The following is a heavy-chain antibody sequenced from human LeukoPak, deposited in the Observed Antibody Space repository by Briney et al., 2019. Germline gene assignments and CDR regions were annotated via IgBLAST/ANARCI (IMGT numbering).Heavy chain of an antibody. CDR1: GFTVNSNY. CDR3: ARDPRDGYNSYFDY. V-gene: IGHV3-53*01. D-gene: IGHD5-24*01. Sequence: GGSLRLSCAASGFTVNSNYMSWDRQAPGKGLEWVTVIYSGGSTYYAYSVKVRFTISRDNSKNTLYLQMNSLRAEDTAVYYCARDPRDGYNSYFDYWGQGTLVTVSS. J-gene: IGHJ4*02. CDR2: IYSGGST.